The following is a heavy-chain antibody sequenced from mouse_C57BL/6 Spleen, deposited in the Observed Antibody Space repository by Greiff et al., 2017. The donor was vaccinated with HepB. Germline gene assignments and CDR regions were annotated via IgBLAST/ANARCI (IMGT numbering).Heavy chain of an antibody. J-gene: IGHJ2*01. V-gene: IGHV1-15*01. CDR3: TRWGGDYVDY. CDR1: GYTFTDYE. CDR2: IDPETGGT. Sequence: VQLQQSGAELVRPGASVTLSCKASGYTFTDYEMHWVKQTPVHGLEWIGAIDPETGGTSYNQKFKGKDILTADKSSSTAYMELRSLTSEDSAVYYCTRWGGDYVDYWGQGTTLTVSS.